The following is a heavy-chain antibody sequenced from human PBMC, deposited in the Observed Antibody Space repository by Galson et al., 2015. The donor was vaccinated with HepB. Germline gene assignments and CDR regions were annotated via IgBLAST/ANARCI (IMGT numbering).Heavy chain of an antibody. J-gene: IGHJ4*02. CDR3: ARDVRRGSSGDYFDY. CDR1: GFTFIDYY. V-gene: IGHV3-11*06. CDR2: ISGSGALT. Sequence: SLRLSCAASGFTFIDYYMSWIRQAPGKGLEWVSYISGSGALTNYVDSVKGRFTISRDSAKKSLYLQMNTLRAEDTALYYCARDVRRGSSGDYFDYWGPGTLVTVSS. D-gene: IGHD1-26*01.